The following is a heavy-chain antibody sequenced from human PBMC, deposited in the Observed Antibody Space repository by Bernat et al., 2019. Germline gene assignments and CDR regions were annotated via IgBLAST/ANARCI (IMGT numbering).Heavy chain of an antibody. Sequence: QVQLVQSGAEVKKPGSSVKVSCKASGYTFTSYAMHWVRQAPGQRLEWMGWINAGNGNTKYSQKFQGRVTITRDTSASTAYMELSSLRSEDTAVYYCVRGNQLLPFDYWGQGTLVAVSS. V-gene: IGHV1-3*01. CDR3: VRGNQLLPFDY. J-gene: IGHJ4*02. CDR2: INAGNGNT. D-gene: IGHD2-2*01. CDR1: GYTFTSYA.